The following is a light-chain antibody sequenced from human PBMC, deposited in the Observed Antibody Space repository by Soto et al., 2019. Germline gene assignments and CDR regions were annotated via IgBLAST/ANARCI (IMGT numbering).Light chain of an antibody. CDR1: QTVNNY. J-gene: IGKJ2*01. CDR2: DAS. V-gene: IGKV3-11*01. CDR3: QQRTNWPPT. Sequence: EIELTQSPATLSLSPGERVTLSCRASQTVNNYLVWYQQKPGQAPRLLIYDASNRATGIPARFSGSGSGTDFTLTISGLEPDDFAVYYCQQRTNWPPTFGQGTKLEIK.